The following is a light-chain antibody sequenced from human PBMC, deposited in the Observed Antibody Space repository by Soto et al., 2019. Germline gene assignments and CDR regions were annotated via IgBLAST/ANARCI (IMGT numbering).Light chain of an antibody. CDR3: QQYNRFPQT. V-gene: IGKV1-5*01. CDR1: QSINSW. J-gene: IGKJ1*01. Sequence: DIQMTQSPSTLSASVGDRVTITCRASQSINSWLAWYQQKPGKAPKLLIYDASSLESGVPSRFSGSGSGTEFTLTISSLQPDDFATYYCQQYNRFPQTFGQGTKVDIK. CDR2: DAS.